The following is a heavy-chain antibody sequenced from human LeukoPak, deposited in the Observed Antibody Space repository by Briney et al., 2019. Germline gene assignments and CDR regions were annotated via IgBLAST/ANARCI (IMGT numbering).Heavy chain of an antibody. CDR2: IIAYNGNT. D-gene: IGHD6-19*01. CDR1: GYTFTSYG. CDR3: ARDVKQWLLRPAPPSY. V-gene: IGHV1-18*01. J-gene: IGHJ4*02. Sequence: ASVKVSCKASGYTFTSYGISWVRQAPGQGLEGMGWIIAYNGNTNDAQQLQGRVTFTTETSTSPAYMELRSLRSDDTAVYYCARDVKQWLLRPAPPSYWGQGTLVTVSS.